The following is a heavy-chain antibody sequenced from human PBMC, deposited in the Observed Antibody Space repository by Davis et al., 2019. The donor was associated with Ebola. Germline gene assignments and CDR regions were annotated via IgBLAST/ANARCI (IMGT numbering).Heavy chain of an antibody. Sequence: PSETLSLTCAVSGGSISSGAYSWGWIRQPPGKGLEWIGYIYHSGTTYYNPSLKSRVTISVDTSKNQFSLKLSSVTAADTAVYYCARQGDIYCSGGSCYYYGMDVWGQGTTVTVSS. CDR2: IYHSGTT. CDR3: ARQGDIYCSGGSCYYYGMDV. J-gene: IGHJ6*02. D-gene: IGHD2-15*01. CDR1: GGSISSGAYS. V-gene: IGHV4-30-2*01.